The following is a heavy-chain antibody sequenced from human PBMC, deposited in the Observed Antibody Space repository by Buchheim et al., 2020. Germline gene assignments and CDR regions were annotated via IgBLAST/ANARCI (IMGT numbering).Heavy chain of an antibody. V-gene: IGHV4-31*03. J-gene: IGHJ4*02. CDR1: GASISSGAHH. D-gene: IGHD3-16*01. CDR3: ASYYVGEGGRGY. CDR2: IYDNSGRT. Sequence: QVLLQESGPGVAKPSQTVSLTCTVSGASISSGAHHWAWIRQHPGKGLEWIGCIYDNSGRTYYNQSLQSRAYISVDTSKNQFSLKLTSATAADTALYYCASYYVGEGGRGYWGQGT.